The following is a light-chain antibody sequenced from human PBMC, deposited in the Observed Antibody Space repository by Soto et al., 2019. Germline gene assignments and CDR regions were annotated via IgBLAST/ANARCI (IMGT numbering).Light chain of an antibody. CDR3: QRLNSYPLA. Sequence: DIQLTQSPSFLSASVGDRVTITYRASQGISSSLAWCQQKPGKAPKLLIYAASTLQSGVPSRFSGSGSGTEFTLTINSLQPEDFATYYCQRLNSYPLAFGGGTKVEIK. J-gene: IGKJ4*01. V-gene: IGKV1-9*01. CDR2: AAS. CDR1: QGISSS.